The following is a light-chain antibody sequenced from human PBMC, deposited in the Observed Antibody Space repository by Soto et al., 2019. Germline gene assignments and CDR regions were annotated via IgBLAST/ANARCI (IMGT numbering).Light chain of an antibody. J-gene: IGKJ1*01. CDR2: DAS. CDR3: QQYNSYSLWT. CDR1: QSISSW. Sequence: DIQMTQSPSTLSASVGDRVTITCRASQSISSWLAGYQQKPGKAPKLLIYDASSLESGVPSRFSGSGSGTEFTLTISSLQPDDFATYYCQQYNSYSLWTFGQGTKVDIK. V-gene: IGKV1-5*01.